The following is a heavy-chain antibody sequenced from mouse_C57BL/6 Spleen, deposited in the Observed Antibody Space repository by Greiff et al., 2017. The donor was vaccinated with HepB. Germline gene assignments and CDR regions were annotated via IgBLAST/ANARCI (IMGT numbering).Heavy chain of an antibody. CDR1: GYTFTSYW. CDR2: IDPSDSYT. J-gene: IGHJ4*01. D-gene: IGHD2-1*01. Sequence: QVQLQQPGAELVRPGTSVKLSCKASGYTFTSYWMHWVKQRPGQGLEWIGVIDPSDSYTNYNQKFKGKATLTVDTSSSTAYMQLSSLTSEDSAVYYCARGEYGNYAMDYWGQGTSVTVSS. V-gene: IGHV1-59*01. CDR3: ARGEYGNYAMDY.